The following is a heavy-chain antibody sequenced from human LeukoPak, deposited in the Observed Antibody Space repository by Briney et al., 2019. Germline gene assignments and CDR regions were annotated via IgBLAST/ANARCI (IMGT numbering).Heavy chain of an antibody. CDR2: ISYDGSDK. CDR1: GFTFSSYA. Sequence: GGSLRLSCAASGFTFSSYAMHWVRQAPGKGLEWVAVISYDGSDKYYADSVKGRFTIFRDNSKNTLYLQMNSLRTEDTAVYYCARDSSLGYCSSTSCYNLDYWGQGTLVTVSS. J-gene: IGHJ4*02. CDR3: ARDSSLGYCSSTSCYNLDY. V-gene: IGHV3-30*04. D-gene: IGHD2-2*02.